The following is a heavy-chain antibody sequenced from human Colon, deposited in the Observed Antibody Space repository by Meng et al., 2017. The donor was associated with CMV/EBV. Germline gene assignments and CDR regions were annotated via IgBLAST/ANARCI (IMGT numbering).Heavy chain of an antibody. D-gene: IGHD3-10*01. J-gene: IGHJ4*02. Sequence: GGSLRLSCAASGFTFSSYAMHWVRQAPGKGLEWVAVISYDGSNKYYADSVKGRFTISRDNANNSLYLQMNSLRAEDTAVYYCARDLWFGEGEDYWGQGTLVTVSS. CDR1: GFTFSSYA. CDR3: ARDLWFGEGEDY. CDR2: ISYDGSNK. V-gene: IGHV3-30-3*01.